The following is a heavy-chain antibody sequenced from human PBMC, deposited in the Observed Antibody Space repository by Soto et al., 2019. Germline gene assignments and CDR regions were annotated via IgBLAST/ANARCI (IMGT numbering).Heavy chain of an antibody. Sequence: SVKVSCKASGGTFSSYAISWVRQAPGQGLEWMGGIIPIFGTANYAQKFQGRVTITADKSTSTAYMELSSLRSEDTAVYYCAREEDYLYFNYSGFDAFDIWGQGTMVTVSS. V-gene: IGHV1-69*06. D-gene: IGHD4-4*01. CDR3: AREEDYLYFNYSGFDAFDI. CDR2: IIPIFGTA. J-gene: IGHJ3*02. CDR1: GGTFSSYA.